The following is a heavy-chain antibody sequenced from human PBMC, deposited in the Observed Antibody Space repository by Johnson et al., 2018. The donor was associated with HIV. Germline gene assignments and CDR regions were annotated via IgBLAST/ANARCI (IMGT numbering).Heavy chain of an antibody. V-gene: IGHV3-30*19. Sequence: QVQLVESGGGVVQPGRSLRLSCAASGFTFSSYGIHWVRQAPGKGLEWVAVISYDGSNKYYADSVKGRFTISRDNSKNTLYLQMNSLRAEDTAVYYCARDRGIGAHDGVDNWGQGTMVTVSA. CDR2: ISYDGSNK. J-gene: IGHJ3*02. CDR3: ARDRGIGAHDGVDN. CDR1: GFTFSSYG. D-gene: IGHD6-6*01.